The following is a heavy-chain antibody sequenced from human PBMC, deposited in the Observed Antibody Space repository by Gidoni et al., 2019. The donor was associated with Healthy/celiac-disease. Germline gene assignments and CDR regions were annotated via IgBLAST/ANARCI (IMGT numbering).Heavy chain of an antibody. V-gene: IGHV3-21*01. Sequence: EVQLVESGGGLVKPGGSLRLSCAASGFTFSSYSMNWVRQAPGKGLEWVSSISSSSSYIYYADSVKGRFTISRDNAKNSLYLQMNSLRAEDTAVYYCARVRFHVWGDGEDAFDIWGQGTMVTVSS. CDR3: ARVRFHVWGDGEDAFDI. CDR1: GFTFSSYS. CDR2: ISSSSSYI. D-gene: IGHD3-10*01. J-gene: IGHJ3*02.